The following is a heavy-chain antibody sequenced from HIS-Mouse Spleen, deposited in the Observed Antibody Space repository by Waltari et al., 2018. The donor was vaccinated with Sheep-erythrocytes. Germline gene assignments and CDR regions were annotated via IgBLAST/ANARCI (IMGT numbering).Heavy chain of an antibody. CDR3: AKDISRNIVVVPAAVGDY. CDR2: ISVNSGSI. V-gene: IGHV3-9*01. J-gene: IGHJ4*02. Sequence: EVQLVESGGGLVQPGRSLRLSCAAFGFSFDDYAMHWVRQAPGKGLGGVSGISVNSGSIGYADSGKGRVTISRDNAKKSLYLQMNSLRAEDTALYYCAKDISRNIVVVPAAVGDYWGQGTLVTVSS. CDR1: GFSFDDYA. D-gene: IGHD2-2*01.